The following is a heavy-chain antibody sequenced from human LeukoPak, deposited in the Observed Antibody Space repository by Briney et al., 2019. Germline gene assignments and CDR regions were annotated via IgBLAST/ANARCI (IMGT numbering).Heavy chain of an antibody. CDR1: GFTLSSYA. CDR2: ISYDGSNK. J-gene: IGHJ4*02. V-gene: IGHV3-30-3*01. D-gene: IGHD3-16*01. Sequence: GGSLRLSCAASGFTLSSYAMHWVRQAPGKGLEWVAVISYDGSNKYYADSVKGRFTISRDNSKNTLYLQMNSLRAEDTAVYYCASGTMITFGGVMVYWGQGTLVTVSS. CDR3: ASGTMITFGGVMVY.